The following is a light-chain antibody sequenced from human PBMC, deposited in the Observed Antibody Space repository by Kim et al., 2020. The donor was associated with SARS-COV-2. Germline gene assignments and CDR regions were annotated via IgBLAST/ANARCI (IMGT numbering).Light chain of an antibody. CDR1: QSVNNN. CDR3: QQYKEWPWT. J-gene: IGKJ1*01. V-gene: IGKV3-15*01. CDR2: HAS. Sequence: VSPGERATLSCRASQSVNNNLAWYQQRPGQAPRLLIYHASTRDTVIPARFSGSGSGTEFTLTIGSLQSDDSAVYYCQQYKEWPWTLGQGTKVDIK.